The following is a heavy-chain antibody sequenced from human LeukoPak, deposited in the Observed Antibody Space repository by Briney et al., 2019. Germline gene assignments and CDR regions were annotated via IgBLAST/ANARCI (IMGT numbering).Heavy chain of an antibody. CDR2: MNPNRGNT. CDR1: GCTFTSYD. V-gene: IGHV1-8*01. CDR3: ARGESSGSYVY. D-gene: IGHD1-26*01. J-gene: IGHJ4*02. Sequence: ASVKVSFKASGCTFTSYDINWVRQATGQGLEWMGWMNPNRGNTGYAQKFQGRVTMTRNTSISTAYMELSSLRSADTAVYYCARGESSGSYVYWGQRTLVTVSS.